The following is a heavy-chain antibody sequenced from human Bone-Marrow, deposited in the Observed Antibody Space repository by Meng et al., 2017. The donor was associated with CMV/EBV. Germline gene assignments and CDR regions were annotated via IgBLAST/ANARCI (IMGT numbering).Heavy chain of an antibody. V-gene: IGHV3-20*04. CDR3: AKDIIPGITMIVYYFDY. D-gene: IGHD3-22*01. Sequence: GESLKISCVASGFTFDDYGMSWVRQAPGKGLEWVSGINWNGGSTGYADSVKGRFTISRDNAKNSLYLQMNSLRAEDTALYYCAKDIIPGITMIVYYFDYWGQETLVTVSS. J-gene: IGHJ4*02. CDR1: GFTFDDYG. CDR2: INWNGGST.